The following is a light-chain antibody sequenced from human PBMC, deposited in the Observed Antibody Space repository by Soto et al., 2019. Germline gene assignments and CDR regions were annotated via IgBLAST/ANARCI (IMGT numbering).Light chain of an antibody. CDR2: DVS. CDR3: SSYAGNHIV. Sequence: QSVLTQPPSASGAPGQSVTIFCTGTGSDVGGYNYVSWYQQHPGKAPKLMIYDVSKRPSGVPDRFSGSKSGNTASLTVSGLQAEDEADYYCSSYAGNHIVFGTGTKVTVL. J-gene: IGLJ1*01. CDR1: GSDVGGYNY. V-gene: IGLV2-8*01.